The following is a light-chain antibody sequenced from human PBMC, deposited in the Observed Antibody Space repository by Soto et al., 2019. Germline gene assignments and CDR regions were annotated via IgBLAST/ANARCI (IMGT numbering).Light chain of an antibody. CDR1: QNILNH. J-gene: IGKJ3*01. Sequence: IQLTQSPSSLSASVGDRVTITCRTSQNILNHLNWYQQKPGKVPKILIYGASTLHNGVPSRFSAGGSGSLFTLTINNLQPDDFATYYCQQTFNTFFTVGPGT. V-gene: IGKV1-39*01. CDR3: QQTFNTFFT. CDR2: GAS.